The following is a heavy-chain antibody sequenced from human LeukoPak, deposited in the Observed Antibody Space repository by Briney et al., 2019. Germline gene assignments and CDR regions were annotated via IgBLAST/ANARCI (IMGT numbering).Heavy chain of an antibody. J-gene: IGHJ4*02. CDR1: GFAFSGSA. CDR2: IRTKANNYAT. CDR3: ASPNCTSSSCPTEYFDF. V-gene: IGHV3-73*01. Sequence: PGGSLRLSCAASGFAFSGSAIHWVRQAPGKGLEWVGRIRTKANNYATIYVESVKGRFTISRDDSRNTAYLQMNSLKTEDTAVYYCASPNCTSSSCPTEYFDFWGQGTLVTVSS. D-gene: IGHD2-2*01.